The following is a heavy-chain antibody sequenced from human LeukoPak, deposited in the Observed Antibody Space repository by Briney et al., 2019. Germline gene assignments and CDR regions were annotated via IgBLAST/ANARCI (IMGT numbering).Heavy chain of an antibody. V-gene: IGHV3-20*04. J-gene: IGHJ4*02. D-gene: IGHD3-22*01. CDR3: ARVHYYYDSSGYYYRGFDY. CDR1: GFTFDDYG. Sequence: GGSLRLSCAASGFTFDDYGMSWVRQAPGKGLEWVSGFNWNGGSTGYADSVKGRFTTSRDNAKNSLYLQMNSLRAEDTALYYCARVHYYYDSSGYYYRGFDYWGQGTLVTVSS. CDR2: FNWNGGST.